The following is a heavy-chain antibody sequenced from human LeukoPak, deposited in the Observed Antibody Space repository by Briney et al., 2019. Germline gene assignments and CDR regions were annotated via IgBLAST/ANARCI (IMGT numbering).Heavy chain of an antibody. D-gene: IGHD3-9*01. CDR3: ARDYDVLTAYPPTQLFDP. J-gene: IGHJ5*02. V-gene: IGHV4-4*07. Sequence: SETLSLTCTVSGASISDYYWNWIRQPAGKGLEWIGRIYTSGSTNYNPSLKSRVTMSVDTSKNQFSLKLNSVTAADTAVYYCARDYDVLTAYPPTQLFDPWGQGTLVTVSS. CDR1: GASISDYY. CDR2: IYTSGST.